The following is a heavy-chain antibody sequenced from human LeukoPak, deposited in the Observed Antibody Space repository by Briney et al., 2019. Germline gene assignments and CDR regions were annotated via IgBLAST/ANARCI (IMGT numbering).Heavy chain of an antibody. CDR1: GFTFSSYA. CDR3: ASLRKAAAGTYYFDY. CDR2: ISGSGGST. J-gene: IGHJ4*02. V-gene: IGHV3-23*01. Sequence: PGGSLRLSCAASGFTFSSYAMSWVRQAPGKGLEWVSAISGSGGSTYYADSVKGRFTISRDNSKNTLYLQMNSLRAEDTAVYYCASLRKAAAGTYYFDYWGQGTLVTVSS. D-gene: IGHD6-13*01.